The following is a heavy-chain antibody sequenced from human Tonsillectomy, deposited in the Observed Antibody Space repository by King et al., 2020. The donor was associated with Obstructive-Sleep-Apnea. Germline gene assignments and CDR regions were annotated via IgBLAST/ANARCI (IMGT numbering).Heavy chain of an antibody. D-gene: IGHD2-2*01. CDR3: AREPAAIYAVDY. Sequence: VQLVESGGGLVKPGGSLRLSCAAYGFIFSDYYMSWIRQAPGKGLEWVSYISSSSSFTNYADSVKGRFIISRDNAKNSLYLQMNSLRAEDTAVYYCAREPAAIYAVDYWGQGTLVTVSS. V-gene: IGHV3-11*06. CDR1: GFIFSDYY. CDR2: ISSSSSFT. J-gene: IGHJ4*02.